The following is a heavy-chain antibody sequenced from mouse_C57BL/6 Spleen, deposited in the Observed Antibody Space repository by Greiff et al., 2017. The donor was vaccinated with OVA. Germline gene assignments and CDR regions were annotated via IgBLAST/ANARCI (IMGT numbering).Heavy chain of an antibody. D-gene: IGHD2-4*01. Sequence: VQRVESGPELVKPGASVKISCKASGYPFTDYYINWVKLRPGQGLEWIGWIYPGSGNTKYNEKFKGKATLTVDTSSSTAYMQLSSLTSEDSAVYCCAREGDYDYDRGFAYWGQGTLVTVSA. CDR1: GYPFTDYY. J-gene: IGHJ3*01. V-gene: IGHV1-84*01. CDR2: IYPGSGNT. CDR3: AREGDYDYDRGFAY.